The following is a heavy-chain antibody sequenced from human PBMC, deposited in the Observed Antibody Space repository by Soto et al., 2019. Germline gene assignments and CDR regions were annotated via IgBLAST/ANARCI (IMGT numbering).Heavy chain of an antibody. CDR1: GYTFTSYA. CDR3: ARDSPPPRE. Sequence: QVQLVQSGAEVKKPGASVKVSCKASGYTFTSYAISWVRQAPGQGLEWMGWISAYNGNTNYAQKLQGRVTMTTDTYTSTADMEVRCLRSNDTAVYYCARDSPPPREWGQGTLVTVSS. V-gene: IGHV1-18*01. CDR2: ISAYNGNT. J-gene: IGHJ4*02.